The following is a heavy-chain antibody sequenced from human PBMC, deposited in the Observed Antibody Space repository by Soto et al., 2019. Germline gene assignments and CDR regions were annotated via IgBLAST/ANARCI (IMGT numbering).Heavy chain of an antibody. CDR2: VSYDGSNK. V-gene: IGHV3-30*09. D-gene: IGHD2-21*02. Sequence: QVQLVESGGGVVQPGRSLRLSCVASGFTFTDHAIHWVRQTPGKGLEWVAVVSYDGSNKYYADSVKGRFAISRDNSRTTLYLQMNSLRPEDRSVYYCARGAYCGGDCLPGQVSKWYFDLWGRGTPVIVSP. CDR3: ARGAYCGGDCLPGQVSKWYFDL. CDR1: GFTFTDHA. J-gene: IGHJ2*01.